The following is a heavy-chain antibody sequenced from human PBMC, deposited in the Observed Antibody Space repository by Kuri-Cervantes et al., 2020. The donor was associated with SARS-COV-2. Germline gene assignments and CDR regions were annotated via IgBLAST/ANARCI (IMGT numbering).Heavy chain of an antibody. J-gene: IGHJ4*02. CDR2: IIPIFGTA. Sequence: SVKVSCKASGYTFTSYDISWVRQAPGQGLEWMGGIIPIFGTANYAQKFQGRVTITADESTSTVYMELSSLRSEDTAVYYCARGPSFHGDYWGQGTLVTVSS. CDR1: GYTFTSYD. CDR3: ARGPSFHGDY. V-gene: IGHV1-69*13.